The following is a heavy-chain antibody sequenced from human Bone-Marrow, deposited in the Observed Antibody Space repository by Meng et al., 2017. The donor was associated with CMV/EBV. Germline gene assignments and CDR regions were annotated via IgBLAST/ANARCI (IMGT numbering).Heavy chain of an antibody. CDR3: AKDGGVRFLEWFFDD. V-gene: IGHV3-23*01. D-gene: IGHD3-3*01. J-gene: IGHJ4*02. Sequence: GESLKISCAASGFTFSSYWMHWVRQAPGKGLEWVSAISGSGGSTYYADSVKGRFTISRDNSKNTLYLQMNSLRAEDTAVYYCAKDGGVRFLEWFFDDWGQGTLVTVSS. CDR2: ISGSGGST. CDR1: GFTFSSYW.